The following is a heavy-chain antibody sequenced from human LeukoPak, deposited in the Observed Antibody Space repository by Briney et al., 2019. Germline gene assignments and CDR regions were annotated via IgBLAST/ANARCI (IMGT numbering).Heavy chain of an antibody. CDR3: AKEVYYDSSGYYYFDY. V-gene: IGHV3-7*01. D-gene: IGHD3-22*01. CDR1: GFTFKDYW. Sequence: GGSLRLSCVASGFTFKDYWMTWVRQAPGKGLEWVANIKKDGSEKYYGDSVAGRFTISRDNAKNSLYLQMNSLRAEDTAVYYCAKEVYYDSSGYYYFDYWGQGTPVIVSS. J-gene: IGHJ4*02. CDR2: IKKDGSEK.